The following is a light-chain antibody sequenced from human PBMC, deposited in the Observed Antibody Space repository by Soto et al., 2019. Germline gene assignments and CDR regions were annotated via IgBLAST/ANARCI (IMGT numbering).Light chain of an antibody. CDR3: QQYSGWPPTFT. V-gene: IGKV3-15*01. CDR2: AAS. J-gene: IGKJ2*01. Sequence: IVVTQSTATLSVSPGERVTLSCRTSQSVSSELVWYQQKPGQAPRLLIYAASTRAAGVPDRFSGGGSGTDFPPAISSLQSEDFAVYYCQQYSGWPPTFTFGQGTTLEIK. CDR1: QSVSSE.